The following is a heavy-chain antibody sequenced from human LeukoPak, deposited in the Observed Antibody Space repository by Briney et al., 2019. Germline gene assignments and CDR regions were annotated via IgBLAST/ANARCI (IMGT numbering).Heavy chain of an antibody. CDR3: ARLYCSSTSCYTHYYYYYGMDV. J-gene: IGHJ6*02. V-gene: IGHV4-34*01. D-gene: IGHD2-2*02. CDR1: GFTFSDYY. CDR2: INHSGST. Sequence: GSLRLSCAASGFTFSDYYWSWIRLPPGKGLEWIGEINHSGSTNYNPSLKSRVTISVDTSKNQFSLKLSSVTAADTVVYYCARLYCSSTSCYTHYYYYYGMDVWGQGTTVTVSS.